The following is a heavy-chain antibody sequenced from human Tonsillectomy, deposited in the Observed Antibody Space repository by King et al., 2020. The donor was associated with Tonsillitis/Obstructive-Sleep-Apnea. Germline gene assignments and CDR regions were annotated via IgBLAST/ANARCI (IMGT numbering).Heavy chain of an antibody. CDR2: ISGDGGIT. CDR1: GFTFDDYA. J-gene: IGHJ3*02. D-gene: IGHD3-9*01. CDR3: AKDSLQITTFWDGAFDI. V-gene: IGHV3-43*02. Sequence: VQLVESGGGVVQPGGSLRLSCAASGFTFDDYAMHWVRKAPGKGLEWVSLISGDGGITYYADSVKGRFTISRDNSKNSLYLQMNSLRTEYTALYYCAKDSLQITTFWDGAFDIWGQGTMVTVSS.